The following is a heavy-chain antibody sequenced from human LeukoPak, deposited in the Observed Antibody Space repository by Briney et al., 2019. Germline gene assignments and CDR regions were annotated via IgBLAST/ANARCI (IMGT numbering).Heavy chain of an antibody. J-gene: IGHJ6*02. V-gene: IGHV3-7*01. CDR2: IKQDRSEK. D-gene: IGHD3-10*01. CDR3: ARAFLRGSGSYYKKYYYYYGMDV. Sequence: GGSLRLSCATSGFTFSSYWMSSVRQAPGKGLEWVANIKQDRSEKYYVDSVKGRFTIYRDNAKNSLYLQMNSLRAEDTAVYYCARAFLRGSGSYYKKYYYYYGMDVWGQGTTVTVSS. CDR1: GFTFSSYW.